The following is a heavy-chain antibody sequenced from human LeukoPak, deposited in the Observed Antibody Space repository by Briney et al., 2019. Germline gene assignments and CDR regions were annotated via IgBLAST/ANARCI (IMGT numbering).Heavy chain of an antibody. Sequence: ASVKVSCKASGYTFTDYYMHWVRQAPGQGLEWMGWINPNSGGTNYAQKFQGRVTMTRDTSTSTVYMELSSLRSEDTAVYYCARDRPPYDFWSGYLPAPKGEYGMDVWGQGTAVTVSS. CDR2: INPNSGGT. J-gene: IGHJ6*02. V-gene: IGHV1-2*02. D-gene: IGHD3-3*01. CDR3: ARDRPPYDFWSGYLPAPKGEYGMDV. CDR1: GYTFTDYY.